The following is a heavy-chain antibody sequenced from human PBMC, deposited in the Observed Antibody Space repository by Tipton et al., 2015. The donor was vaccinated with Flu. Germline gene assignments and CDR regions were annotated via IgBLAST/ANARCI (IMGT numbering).Heavy chain of an antibody. CDR2: IYPGDSDT. CDR1: GYTFNNYW. CDR3: ARRGATNYYYYYGMDV. Sequence: QSGAEVEKSGESLKISCEGSGYTFNNYWIGWVRQMPGKGLEWMGIIYPGDSDTRYSPSFQGQVTISADKSISTAYLQWSSLKASDTAMYYCARRGATNYYYYYGMDVWGQGTTVTVSS. J-gene: IGHJ6*02. V-gene: IGHV5-51*03. D-gene: IGHD1-26*01.